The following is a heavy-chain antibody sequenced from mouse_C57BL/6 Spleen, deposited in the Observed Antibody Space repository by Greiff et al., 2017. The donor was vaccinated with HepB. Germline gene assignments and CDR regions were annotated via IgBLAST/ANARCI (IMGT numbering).Heavy chain of an antibody. CDR2: INPNNGGT. V-gene: IGHV1-26*01. D-gene: IGHD1-1*01. CDR1: GYTFTDYY. Sequence: EVQLQQSGPELVKPGASVKISCKASGYTFTDYYMNWVKQSHGKSLEWIGDINPNNGGTSYNQKFKGKATLTVDKSSSTAYMELRSLTSEDSAVYYCASRGNYYGSGFAYWGQGTLVTVSA. CDR3: ASRGNYYGSGFAY. J-gene: IGHJ3*01.